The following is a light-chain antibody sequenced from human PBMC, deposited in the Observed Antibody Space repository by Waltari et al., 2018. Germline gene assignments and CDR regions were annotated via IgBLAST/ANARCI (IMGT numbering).Light chain of an antibody. Sequence: SYDVTQPRSVSVSPGQTATIPCGGDNIGRMNVHWYQQKPGQAPVLVIYYDIERPSGIPARFSGSNSGNTATLTISGVAAGDEADYYCQVWDSTSVQAFFGGGTRLTVL. CDR3: QVWDSTSVQAF. J-gene: IGLJ7*01. CDR2: YDI. CDR1: NIGRMN. V-gene: IGLV3-21*01.